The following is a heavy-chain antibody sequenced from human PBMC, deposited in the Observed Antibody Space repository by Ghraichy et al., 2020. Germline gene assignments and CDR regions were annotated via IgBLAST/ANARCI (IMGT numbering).Heavy chain of an antibody. CDR3: VKRSSYPEYFQH. J-gene: IGHJ1*01. V-gene: IGHV3-23*01. CDR2: ISAAGTI. Sequence: LSLTCAASGFTFSDYGMSWVRQAPGKGLEWVACISAAGTIYYADSVKCRFSISRDNSKNTVYLQMISLRAEDTAMYYCVKRSSYPEYFQHWGQGALVTVSS. CDR1: GFTFSDYG.